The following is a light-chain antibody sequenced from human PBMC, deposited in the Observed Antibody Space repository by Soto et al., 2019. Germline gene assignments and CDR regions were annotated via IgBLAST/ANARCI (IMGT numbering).Light chain of an antibody. Sequence: QSALTQPASVSGSPGQSITISCTGTSSDVGGYDYVSWYQQHPGKAPKLILYDVSRRPSGVSYRFSGSKSGNTASLTISGLHAEDEADYYCTSYTSFNTPYVFGTGTKVTFL. J-gene: IGLJ1*01. CDR1: SSDVGGYDY. CDR2: DVS. CDR3: TSYTSFNTPYV. V-gene: IGLV2-14*01.